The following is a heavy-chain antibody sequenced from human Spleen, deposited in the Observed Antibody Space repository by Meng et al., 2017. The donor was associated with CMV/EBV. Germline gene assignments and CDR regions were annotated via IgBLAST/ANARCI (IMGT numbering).Heavy chain of an antibody. V-gene: IGHV5-51*01. CDR3: ARLLVESCGGDCHRYYFDF. CDR1: GYSFSSYW. CDR2: VYPDDSDP. J-gene: IGHJ4*02. D-gene: IGHD2-21*01. Sequence: GESLKISCQGSGYSFSSYWIGWVRQVPGEGLEWMGIVYPDDSDPKYSPSFQGQVTISADKSITTVYLQWSSLKASDTAMYYCARLLVESCGGDCHRYYFDFWGQGTLVTVSS.